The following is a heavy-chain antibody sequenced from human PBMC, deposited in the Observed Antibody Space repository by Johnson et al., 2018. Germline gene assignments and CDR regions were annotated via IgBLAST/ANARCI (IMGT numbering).Heavy chain of an antibody. V-gene: IGHV3-33*05. CDR2: ISYDGTNK. Sequence: QVQLVESGGGVAQPGGSLRLSCAASGFSFSNFGMHWVRQAPGKGLEWVAVISYDGTNKYYADSVEGRFTISRDNSKDTLYLQMNTFRAEDPAVYYCTSNRGTDYGDFGDFQHWGQGTLVTVSS. D-gene: IGHD4-17*01. J-gene: IGHJ1*01. CDR1: GFSFSNFG. CDR3: TSNRGTDYGDFGDFQH.